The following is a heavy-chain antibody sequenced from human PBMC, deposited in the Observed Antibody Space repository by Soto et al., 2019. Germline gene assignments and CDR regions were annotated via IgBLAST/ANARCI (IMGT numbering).Heavy chain of an antibody. Sequence: EVQLVESGGGLVQPGRSLRLSCAASGFTFDDYAMHWVRQAPGKGLEWVSGISWKSGSIGYADSVKGRFTISRDNAKNSLYLQMNSLRAEDTALYYCAKDGSSSWANWFDPWGQGTLVTVSS. CDR3: AKDGSSSWANWFDP. D-gene: IGHD6-6*01. CDR2: ISWKSGSI. V-gene: IGHV3-9*01. J-gene: IGHJ5*02. CDR1: GFTFDDYA.